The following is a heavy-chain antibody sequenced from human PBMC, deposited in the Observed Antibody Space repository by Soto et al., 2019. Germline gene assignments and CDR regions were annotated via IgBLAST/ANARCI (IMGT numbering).Heavy chain of an antibody. Sequence: QVQLVESGGGVVQPGRSLRLSCSASGFTFSATGMHWVRQAPGKGLEWVALISFDGRSRYYADYVKGRFSTSRDNANNIVSLQMNSLRDDDTAVYYCVKEFRQYGVYPNCFDAWGQGTLVTVSS. CDR2: ISFDGRSR. D-gene: IGHD2-8*01. J-gene: IGHJ5*02. CDR3: VKEFRQYGVYPNCFDA. V-gene: IGHV3-30*18. CDR1: GFTFSATG.